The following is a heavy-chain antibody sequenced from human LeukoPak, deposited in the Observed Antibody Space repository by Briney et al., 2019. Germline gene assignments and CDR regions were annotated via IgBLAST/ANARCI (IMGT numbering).Heavy chain of an antibody. V-gene: IGHV3-21*01. CDR2: ISSTSSYI. CDR3: ARKSSSLGYYFDY. D-gene: IGHD6-6*01. J-gene: IGHJ4*02. CDR1: GFTFNTYA. Sequence: GGSLRLSCAASGFTFNTYAMNWVRQAPGKGLEWVSSISSTSSYIYYADSVRGRFTISRDNAKNSLYLQMNSLRVADTAVYYCARKSSSLGYYFDYWGQGTLVTVSS.